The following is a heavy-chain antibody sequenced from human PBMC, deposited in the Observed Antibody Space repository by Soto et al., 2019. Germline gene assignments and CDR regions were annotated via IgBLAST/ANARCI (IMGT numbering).Heavy chain of an antibody. V-gene: IGHV1-18*01. J-gene: IGHJ4*02. CDR1: GYTFTSYG. Sequence: QVQLVQSGAEVKKPGASVKVSCKASGYTFTSYGITWVRQAPGQRLEWMAWISAYNGHTNYAQNREERVTLTTDASTSTAYMELRSLRSDGTAIYDCARDAARMGWEVKRVLGYWGQGTLVTVSS. CDR2: ISAYNGHT. CDR3: ARDAARMGWEVKRVLGY. D-gene: IGHD1-26*01.